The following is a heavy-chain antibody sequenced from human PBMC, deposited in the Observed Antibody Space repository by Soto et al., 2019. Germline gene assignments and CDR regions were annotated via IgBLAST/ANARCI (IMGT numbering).Heavy chain of an antibody. J-gene: IGHJ1*01. D-gene: IGHD5-12*01. CDR2: IYYSGST. Sequence: SETLSLTCTVSGGSVGSGSYYWSWIRQPPGKGLEWIGYIYYSGSTNYNPSLKSRVTISVDTSKNQFSLKLSSVTAADTAVYYCARDGSGGYSGYDWGQGSLVTVSS. V-gene: IGHV4-61*01. CDR1: GGSVGSGSYY. CDR3: ARDGSGGYSGYD.